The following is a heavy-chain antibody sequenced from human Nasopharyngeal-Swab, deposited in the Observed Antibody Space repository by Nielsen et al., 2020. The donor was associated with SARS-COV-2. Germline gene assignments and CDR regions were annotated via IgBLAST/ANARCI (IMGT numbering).Heavy chain of an antibody. CDR3: ASSPFRITIFGVVIGNWFDP. J-gene: IGHJ5*02. CDR2: IYYSGST. V-gene: IGHV4-39*01. Sequence: WVLKGPGKRLEGVGSIYYSGSTYYNPSLKSRVTISVDTSKNQFSLKLSSVTAADTAVYYCASSPFRITIFGVVIGNWFDPWGQGTLVTVSS. D-gene: IGHD3-3*01.